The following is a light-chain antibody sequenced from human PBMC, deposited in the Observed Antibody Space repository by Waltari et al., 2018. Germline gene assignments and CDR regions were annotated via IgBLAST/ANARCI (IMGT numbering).Light chain of an antibody. V-gene: IGKV4-1*01. Sequence: DIVMTQSPESLAVSLGERATINCKSSQSVLYSPNNKNQLAWYQQKPGQPPKLLLYWASALASGVPDRFTGSGSETDFTLTISSLQAEDVAVYYCHQYYSTPFTFGQGTKLEIK. CDR3: HQYYSTPFT. CDR1: QSVLYSPNNKNQ. J-gene: IGKJ2*01. CDR2: WAS.